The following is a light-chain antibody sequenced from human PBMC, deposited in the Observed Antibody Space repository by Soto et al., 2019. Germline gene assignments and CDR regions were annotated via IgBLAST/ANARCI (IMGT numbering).Light chain of an antibody. V-gene: IGLV2-14*01. CDR1: SNDIGAYDY. CDR2: DVT. J-gene: IGLJ2*01. CDR3: SSYTGSATLV. Sequence: QSALTQPASVSGSPGQSITISCTGTSNDIGAYDYVSWYQQHPGKAPKLMIYDVTNRPSGVSNRFSGSKSGNTASLTISGLQTEDEADYYCSSYTGSATLVFGGGTKVTVL.